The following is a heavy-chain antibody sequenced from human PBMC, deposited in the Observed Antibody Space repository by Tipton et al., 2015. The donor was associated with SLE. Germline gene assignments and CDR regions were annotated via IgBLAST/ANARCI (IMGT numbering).Heavy chain of an antibody. CDR3: ARGRRLGLVRTYYYIDV. D-gene: IGHD6-19*01. V-gene: IGHV4-31*03. J-gene: IGHJ6*03. CDR1: GGSISSGGYY. Sequence: TLSLTCTVSGGSISSGGYYWSWIRQHPGKGLEWIGYIYYSGSTYYNPSLKSRVTISVDTSKNQFSLKLTSVTAADTAVYYCARGRRLGLVRTYYYIDVWGKGTTVTVPS. CDR2: IYYSGST.